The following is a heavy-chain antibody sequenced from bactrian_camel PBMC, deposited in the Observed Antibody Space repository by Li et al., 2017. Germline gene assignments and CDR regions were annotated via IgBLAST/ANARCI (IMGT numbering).Heavy chain of an antibody. CDR3: AKCTPGSSCVTDFNY. D-gene: IGHD6*01. CDR2: IYSGEGYT. Sequence: HVQLVESGGGLVQPGGSLRLSCAASGFTFKSYYMSWVRQAPGKGLEWVSSIYSGEGYTYYADSVKGRFTISRDNAKNMLYLQLNSLKSEDTAMYYCAKCTPGSSCVTDFNYGSQGTQVTVS. J-gene: IGHJ4*01. V-gene: IGHV3-2*01. CDR1: GFTFKSYY.